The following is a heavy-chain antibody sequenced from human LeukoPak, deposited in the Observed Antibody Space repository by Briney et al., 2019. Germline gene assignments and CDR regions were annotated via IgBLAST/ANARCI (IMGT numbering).Heavy chain of an antibody. Sequence: GGSLRLSCAASGFTFSSYAMHWVRQAPGKGLEWVAVISYDGSNKYYADSVKGRFTISRDNSKNTLYLQMNSLRAEDTAVYYCARDPRRRQWLVSRKLGAFDIWGQGTMVTVSS. D-gene: IGHD6-19*01. CDR3: ARDPRRRQWLVSRKLGAFDI. J-gene: IGHJ3*02. CDR2: ISYDGSNK. V-gene: IGHV3-30-3*01. CDR1: GFTFSSYA.